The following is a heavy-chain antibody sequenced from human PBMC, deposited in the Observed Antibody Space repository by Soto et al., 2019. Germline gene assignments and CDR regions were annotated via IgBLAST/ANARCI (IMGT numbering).Heavy chain of an antibody. J-gene: IGHJ4*02. V-gene: IGHV4-59*08. D-gene: IGHD3-10*01. CDR2: VYYTGER. Sequence: QVQLRESGPGLVKPSGTLSLTCTVSGTSISSYYWTWIRQPPGKGLEWIGSVYYTGERDYNPSLKSRLTTSIDMSGNQFSLKLTSVTAADTAVYYCAGGSVALFDCWGQGARVSVSS. CDR1: GTSISSYY. CDR3: AGGSVALFDC.